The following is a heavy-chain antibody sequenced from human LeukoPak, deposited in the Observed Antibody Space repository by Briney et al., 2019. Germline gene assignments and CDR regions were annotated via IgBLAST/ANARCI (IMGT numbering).Heavy chain of an antibody. Sequence: GGSLRRSCAASGFTFSHYTMNWVRQAPGKGLEWVSSIISSSIYIYYADSVKGRFTISRDNAKNSLYLQMNSLRAEDTAVYYCASGSTSLEYFDYWGQGTLVTVSS. D-gene: IGHD2-2*01. CDR1: GFTFSHYT. CDR3: ASGSTSLEYFDY. V-gene: IGHV3-21*01. CDR2: IISSSIYI. J-gene: IGHJ4*02.